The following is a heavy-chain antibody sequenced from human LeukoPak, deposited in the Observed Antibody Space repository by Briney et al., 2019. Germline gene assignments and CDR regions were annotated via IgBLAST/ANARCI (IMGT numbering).Heavy chain of an antibody. CDR3: ARGGWTTVTPLKF. CDR2: INHSGST. CDR1: GGSFSGYY. V-gene: IGHV4-34*01. D-gene: IGHD4-17*01. Sequence: PSETLSLTCAVYGGSFSGYYWNWIRQPPGKGLEWIGEINHSGSTNYNPSLKSRVTISVDTSKKQFSLKLSSVTAAGTAVYYCARGGWTTVTPLKFWGQGTLVTVSS. J-gene: IGHJ4*02.